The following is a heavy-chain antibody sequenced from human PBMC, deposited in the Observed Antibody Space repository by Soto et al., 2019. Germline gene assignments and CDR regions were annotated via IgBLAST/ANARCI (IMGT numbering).Heavy chain of an antibody. D-gene: IGHD6-6*01. J-gene: IGHJ6*02. CDR2: TYYRSKWYN. V-gene: IGHV6-1*01. Sequence: SQTLSLTCAISGDSVSSNSAAWNWIRQSPSRGLEWLGRTYYRSKWYNDYALSVKSRITINPDTPKNQFSLQLNSVTPEDTAVYYCARQGSSSPGYYYYGMDVWGLGTTVTVSS. CDR1: GDSVSSNSAA. CDR3: ARQGSSSPGYYYYGMDV.